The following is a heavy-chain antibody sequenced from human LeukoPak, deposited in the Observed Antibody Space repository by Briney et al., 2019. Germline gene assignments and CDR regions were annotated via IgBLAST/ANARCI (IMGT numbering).Heavy chain of an antibody. CDR3: ARGRPGYGDYDY. D-gene: IGHD4-17*01. V-gene: IGHV3-53*01. CDR1: GFTVSSNY. CDR2: IYRDGDT. Sequence: GGSLRLSCAASGFTVSSNYMSWVRQAPGKGLEGVSVIYRDGDTDYADSVRGRFTISRDNSKNTLYLQMNSLRAEDTAVYYCARGRPGYGDYDYWGQGTLVTVSS. J-gene: IGHJ4*02.